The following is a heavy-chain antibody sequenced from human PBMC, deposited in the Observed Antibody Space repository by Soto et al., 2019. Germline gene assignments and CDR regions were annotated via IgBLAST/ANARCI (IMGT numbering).Heavy chain of an antibody. D-gene: IGHD3-3*01. J-gene: IGHJ4*02. CDR2: IYYSGST. V-gene: IGHV4-39*01. CDR3: SRAGPIFGVVYYFDY. Sequence: PSETLALTCTVSGGSISSSSYYWGWIRQPPGKGLEWIGSIYYSGSTYYNPSLKSRVTISVDTSKNQFSLKLSSVAAADTAVYYCSRAGPIFGVVYYFDYWGQGTLVTVSS. CDR1: GGSISSSSYY.